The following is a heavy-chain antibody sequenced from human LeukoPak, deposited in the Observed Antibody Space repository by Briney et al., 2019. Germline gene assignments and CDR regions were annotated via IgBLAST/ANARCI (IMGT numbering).Heavy chain of an antibody. V-gene: IGHV4-34*01. D-gene: IGHD5-18*01. CDR1: GGSFSGYY. CDR3: ARRRIQLWRVYYYYMDI. J-gene: IGHJ6*03. Sequence: SETLSLTCAVYGGSFSGYYWSWIRQPPGKGLEWIGEINHSGSTNYNPSLKSRVTISVDTSKNQFSLKLSSVTAADTAVYYCARRRIQLWRVYYYYMDIWGKGTTVTISS. CDR2: INHSGST.